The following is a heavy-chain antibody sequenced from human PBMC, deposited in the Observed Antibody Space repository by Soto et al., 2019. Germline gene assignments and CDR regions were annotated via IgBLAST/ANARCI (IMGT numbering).Heavy chain of an antibody. Sequence: EVQLVESGGGLVQPGGSLRLSCAASGFTFSSYWMSWVRQAPGKGLEWVANIKQDGSEKYYVDSVKGRFTISRDNAKNSLYLQMNSLRAEDTAVYYWASPPFLGATDYWGQGTLVTVSS. CDR3: ASPPFLGATDY. J-gene: IGHJ4*02. CDR1: GFTFSSYW. V-gene: IGHV3-7*01. D-gene: IGHD5-12*01. CDR2: IKQDGSEK.